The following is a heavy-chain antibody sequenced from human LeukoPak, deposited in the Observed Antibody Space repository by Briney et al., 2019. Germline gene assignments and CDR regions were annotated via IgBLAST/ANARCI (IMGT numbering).Heavy chain of an antibody. Sequence: GGSLRLSCAASGFTFSSYAMSWVRQAPGKGLEWVSAISGSGGSTYYADSVKGRFAISRDNSKDTLYLQMNSLRAEDTAVYYCAKGGYSSGWRNYFDYWGQGTLVTVSS. V-gene: IGHV3-23*01. D-gene: IGHD6-19*01. CDR2: ISGSGGST. CDR1: GFTFSSYA. CDR3: AKGGYSSGWRNYFDY. J-gene: IGHJ4*02.